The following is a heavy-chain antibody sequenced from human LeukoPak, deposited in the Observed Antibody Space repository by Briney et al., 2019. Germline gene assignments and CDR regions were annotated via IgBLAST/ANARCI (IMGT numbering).Heavy chain of an antibody. CDR2: ISWNGGNV. Sequence: GGSLRLSCAASGLTFDDYAMHWVRQAPGKGLEWVSGISWNGGNVDYADSVKGRFTISRDNAKNSLYLQMNSLRPEDTALYYCAKSLYGSGSYEWDYWGQGTLVTVSS. V-gene: IGHV3-9*01. CDR3: AKSLYGSGSYEWDY. CDR1: GLTFDDYA. D-gene: IGHD3-10*01. J-gene: IGHJ4*02.